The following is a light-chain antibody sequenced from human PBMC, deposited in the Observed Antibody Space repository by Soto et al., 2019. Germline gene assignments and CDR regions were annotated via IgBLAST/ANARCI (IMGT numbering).Light chain of an antibody. Sequence: IQMTQSPSTLSASVGDRVTITCRASQHISNWLAWYQQKPGRPPKLLIYKASSLESGVPSRFSGSGSGTEFPLTISTLQPDDAATYYCQKYNSSLGQGTTVEIK. CDR3: QKYNSS. V-gene: IGKV1-5*03. CDR1: QHISNW. CDR2: KAS. J-gene: IGKJ1*01.